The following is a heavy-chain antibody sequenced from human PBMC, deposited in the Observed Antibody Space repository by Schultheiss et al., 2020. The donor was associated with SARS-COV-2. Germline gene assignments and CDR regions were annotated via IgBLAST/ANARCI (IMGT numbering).Heavy chain of an antibody. CDR3: ARGKGLRYFDWLSLRGGWFDP. V-gene: IGHV4-34*01. CDR2: INHSGST. D-gene: IGHD3-9*01. Sequence: GSLRLSCAASGFTFSNSDMNWVRQAPGKGLEWIGEINHSGSTNYNPSLKSRITISLDTSNNHFSLKLSSVTAADTAVYYCARGKGLRYFDWLSLRGGWFDPWGQGTTVTVSS. CDR1: GFTFSNSD. J-gene: IGHJ5*01.